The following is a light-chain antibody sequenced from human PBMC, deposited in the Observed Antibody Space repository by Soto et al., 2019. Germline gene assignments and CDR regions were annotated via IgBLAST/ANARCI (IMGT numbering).Light chain of an antibody. CDR1: SCDVGSCNR. CDR3: SSYTTSSTLV. CDR2: EVS. Sequence: QSALTQPPSVSGSLGQSVTISCTGTSCDVGSCNRVSWYQQPPGTAPKLIIYEVSNRPSGVPDRFSGSKSGNTASLTISGLQAEDEADYYCSSYTTSSTLVFGGGTKLTVL. J-gene: IGLJ2*01. V-gene: IGLV2-18*02.